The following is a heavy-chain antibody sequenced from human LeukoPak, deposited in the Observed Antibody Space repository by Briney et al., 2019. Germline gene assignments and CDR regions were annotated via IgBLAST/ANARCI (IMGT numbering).Heavy chain of an antibody. V-gene: IGHV3-74*01. CDR2: INRDGSST. J-gene: IGHJ4*02. CDR3: ARDFSRYSSSWFFDY. D-gene: IGHD6-13*01. CDR1: GFTFSSYW. Sequence: GGSLRLSCAASGFTFSSYWMHWVRQAPGKGLVWVSRINRDGSSTSYADSVKGRFTISRDNAKNTLYLQMNSLRAEDTAVYYCARDFSRYSSSWFFDYWGQGTLVTVSS.